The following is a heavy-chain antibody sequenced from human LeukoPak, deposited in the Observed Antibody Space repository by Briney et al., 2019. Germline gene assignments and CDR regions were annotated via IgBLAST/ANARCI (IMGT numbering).Heavy chain of an antibody. D-gene: IGHD5-18*01. V-gene: IGHV4-38-2*02. Sequence: SETLSLTCTVSGYSISSGYYWGWIRQPPGKGLEWIGSIYHSGSTYYNPSLKSRVTISVDTSKNQFSLKLSSVTAADTAVYYCVRYSYGYGADYWGQGTLVTVSS. CDR2: IYHSGST. J-gene: IGHJ4*02. CDR3: VRYSYGYGADY. CDR1: GYSISSGYY.